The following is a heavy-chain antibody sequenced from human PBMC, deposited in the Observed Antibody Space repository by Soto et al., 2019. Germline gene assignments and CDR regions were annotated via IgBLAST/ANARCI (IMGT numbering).Heavy chain of an antibody. V-gene: IGHV3-23*01. CDR2: ISGSGGST. Sequence: PGGSLRLSCPASGFTFSSYAMSWVRQAPGKGLEWVSAISGSGGSTYYADSVKGRFTISRDNSKNTLYLQMNSLRAEDTAVYYCAKDYGDYGSTFDYWGQGTLVTVSS. CDR1: GFTFSSYA. CDR3: AKDYGDYGSTFDY. D-gene: IGHD4-17*01. J-gene: IGHJ4*02.